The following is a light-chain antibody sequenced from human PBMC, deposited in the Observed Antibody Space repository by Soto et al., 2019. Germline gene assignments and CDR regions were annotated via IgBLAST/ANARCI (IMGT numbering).Light chain of an antibody. V-gene: IGKV1-5*01. CDR2: DAS. J-gene: IGKJ2*03. Sequence: DILMTQFPSTLSASVGDRVTISCRASHSISRWLGCYQQKTGKAPNLLISDASILNSGVPARFSSTVSRTEFTLTISGLQPDDFATYYCQQYTTSSYSFGQGTQLEIK. CDR3: QQYTTSSYS. CDR1: HSISRW.